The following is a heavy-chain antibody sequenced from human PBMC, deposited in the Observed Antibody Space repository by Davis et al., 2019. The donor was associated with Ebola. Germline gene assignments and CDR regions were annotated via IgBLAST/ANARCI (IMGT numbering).Heavy chain of an antibody. J-gene: IGHJ4*02. CDR2: ISSGGGAP. V-gene: IGHV3-23*01. D-gene: IGHD5/OR15-5a*01. CDR3: ARSTILGY. Sequence: GVLKISCAASGFTFSTYAMGWVRQAPGKGLEWVSDISSGGGAPYYADSVKGRFTISRDNSKNTLYLQMNSLRAEDTAVYYCARSTILGYWGQGTLVTVSS. CDR1: GFTFSTYA.